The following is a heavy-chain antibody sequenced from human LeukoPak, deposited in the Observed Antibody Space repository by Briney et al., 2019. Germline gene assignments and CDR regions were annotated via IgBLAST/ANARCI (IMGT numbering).Heavy chain of an antibody. D-gene: IGHD2-8*01. CDR2: ISYDGSSK. V-gene: IGHV3-30-3*01. CDR3: ARGLGYCTNGVCPLHDY. CDR1: GFTFSSYA. Sequence: PGGSLRLSRAASGFTFSSYAMHWVRQAPGKGLEWVAIISYDGSSKYYADSVKGRFTISRDNSKNTLYLQMNSLRAEDTAVYYCARGLGYCTNGVCPLHDYWGQGTLVTVSS. J-gene: IGHJ4*02.